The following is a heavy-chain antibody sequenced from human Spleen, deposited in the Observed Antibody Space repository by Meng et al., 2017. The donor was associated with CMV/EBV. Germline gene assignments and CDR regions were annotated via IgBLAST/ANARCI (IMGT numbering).Heavy chain of an antibody. CDR3: ARTRPPGDWQYYFDY. CDR1: GGSISSGDYY. V-gene: IGHV4-30-4*08. CDR2: IYYSGST. D-gene: IGHD7-27*01. Sequence: QVQPQESGPGLVKPSQTLSLTYTVSGGSISSGDYYWSWIRQPPGKGLEWIGYIYYSGSTYYNPSLKSRVTISVDTSKNQFSLKLSSVTAADTAVYYCARTRPPGDWQYYFDYWGQGTLVTVSS. J-gene: IGHJ4*02.